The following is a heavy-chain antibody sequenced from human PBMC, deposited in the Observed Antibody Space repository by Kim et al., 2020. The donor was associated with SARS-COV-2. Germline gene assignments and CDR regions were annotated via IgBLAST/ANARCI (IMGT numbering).Heavy chain of an antibody. J-gene: IGHJ3*02. CDR3: ARESITGTTNAFDI. Sequence: NPSLKRRVTITVDTSQNQFSLKLSSVTAADTAVYYCARESITGTTNAFDIWGQGTMVTVSS. D-gene: IGHD1-7*01. V-gene: IGHV4-59*01.